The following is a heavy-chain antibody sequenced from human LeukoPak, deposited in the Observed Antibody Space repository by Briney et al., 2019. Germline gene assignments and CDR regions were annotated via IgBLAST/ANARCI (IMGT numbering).Heavy chain of an antibody. V-gene: IGHV4-31*03. J-gene: IGHJ4*02. CDR2: IYYSGST. Sequence: PSETLSLTCTVSGGSISSGGYYWSWIRQHPGKGLEWIGYIYYSGSTYYNPSLKSRVTISVDTSKNQFSLKLSSVTAADTAVYYCARVSSSYGYFDYWGQGTLVTVSS. D-gene: IGHD5-18*01. CDR3: ARVSSSYGYFDY. CDR1: GGSISSGGYY.